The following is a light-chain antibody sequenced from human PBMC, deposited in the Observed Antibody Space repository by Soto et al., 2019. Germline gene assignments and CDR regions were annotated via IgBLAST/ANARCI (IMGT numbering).Light chain of an antibody. J-gene: IGKJ4*01. CDR2: PGS. CDR1: QGISSW. CDR3: QQANSVPLT. V-gene: IGKV1-12*01. Sequence: DLQMTQSPSSVSASVGDRVSITCRASQGISSWLAWYQQKPGRATKLLIYPGSSLQSGGPSRFSGTGSGTDFPLTISSLQPEDVSSYYCQQANSVPLTFGGGTKVEIK.